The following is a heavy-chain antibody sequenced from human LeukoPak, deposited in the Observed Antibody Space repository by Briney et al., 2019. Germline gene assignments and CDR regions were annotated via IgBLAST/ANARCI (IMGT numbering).Heavy chain of an antibody. D-gene: IGHD1-26*01. CDR2: IYYSGST. V-gene: IGHV4-39*01. Sequence: PSETLSLTCTVSGGSISSSSYYWGWIRQPPGKGLEWIGSIYYSGSTYCNPSLKSRVTISVDTSKNQFSLKLSSVTAADTAVYYCARLFPSGSHNYYYYGMDVWGQGTTVTVSS. J-gene: IGHJ6*02. CDR3: ARLFPSGSHNYYYYGMDV. CDR1: GGSISSSSYY.